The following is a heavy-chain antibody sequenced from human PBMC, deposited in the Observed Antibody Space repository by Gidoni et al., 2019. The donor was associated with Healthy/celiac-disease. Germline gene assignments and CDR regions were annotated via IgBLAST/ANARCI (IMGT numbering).Heavy chain of an antibody. CDR1: GYSISSGYY. J-gene: IGHJ1*01. Sequence: QVQLQESGPGLVKPSETLSLTCTVSGYSISSGYYWGWIRQPPGKGLEWIGIIYHSGSTYYNPSLKSRVTISVDTSKNQFSLKLSSVTAADTAVYYCARAEGIAVAGTPSDEYFQHWGQGTLVTVSS. CDR2: IYHSGST. D-gene: IGHD6-19*01. V-gene: IGHV4-38-2*02. CDR3: ARAEGIAVAGTPSDEYFQH.